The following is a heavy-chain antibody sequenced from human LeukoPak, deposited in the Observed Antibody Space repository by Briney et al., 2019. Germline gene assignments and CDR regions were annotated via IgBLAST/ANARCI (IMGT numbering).Heavy chain of an antibody. D-gene: IGHD1-14*01. Sequence: GASVKVSCEVSGYTLTELSMHWVRQAPGKGLEWMGGFDPEDGETIYAQKFQGRVTMTEDTSTDTAYMELSSLRSEDTAVYYCATVPGTRRYFDLWGRGTLVTVSS. V-gene: IGHV1-24*01. CDR1: GYTLTELS. CDR3: ATVPGTRRYFDL. J-gene: IGHJ2*01. CDR2: FDPEDGET.